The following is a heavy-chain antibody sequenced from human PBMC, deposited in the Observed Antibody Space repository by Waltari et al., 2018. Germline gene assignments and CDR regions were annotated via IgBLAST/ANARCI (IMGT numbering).Heavy chain of an antibody. Sequence: GFTFSSYAMHWVRQAPGKGLEWVAVISYDGSNKYYADSVKGRFTISRDNSKNTLYLQMNSLRAEDTAVYYCARDRSSGGSGNLPYYYYGMDVWGQGTTVTVSS. CDR3: ARDRSSGGSGNLPYYYYGMDV. D-gene: IGHD2-15*01. CDR2: ISYDGSNK. J-gene: IGHJ6*02. V-gene: IGHV3-30-3*01. CDR1: GFTFSSYA.